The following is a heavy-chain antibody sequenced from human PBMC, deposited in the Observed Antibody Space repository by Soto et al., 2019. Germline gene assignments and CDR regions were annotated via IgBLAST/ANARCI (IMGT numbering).Heavy chain of an antibody. CDR2: ISYDGSNK. V-gene: IGHV3-30*03. J-gene: IGHJ4*02. CDR1: GFTFSSYG. D-gene: IGHD3-22*01. Sequence: GGSLRLSCAASGFTFSSYGMHWVRQAPGKGLEWVAVISYDGSNKYYADSVKGRFTISRDNSENTLYLQMNSLGVEDTAVYYCARTPETGGYYHYFDYWGRGTLVTVSS. CDR3: ARTPETGGYYHYFDY.